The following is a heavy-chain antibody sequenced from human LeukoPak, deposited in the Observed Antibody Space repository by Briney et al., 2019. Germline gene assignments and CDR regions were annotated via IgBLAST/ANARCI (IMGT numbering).Heavy chain of an antibody. J-gene: IGHJ5*02. CDR3: ALGGYYYDSSGYYNWFDP. D-gene: IGHD3-22*01. V-gene: IGHV1-24*01. CDR2: FDPEDGET. CDR1: GYTLTELS. Sequence: ASVKVSCKVSGYTLTELSMHWVRQAPGKGLEWMGDFDPEDGETIYAQKFQGRVTMTEDTSTDTAYMELSSLRSEDTAVYYCALGGYYYDSSGYYNWFDPWGQGTLVTVSS.